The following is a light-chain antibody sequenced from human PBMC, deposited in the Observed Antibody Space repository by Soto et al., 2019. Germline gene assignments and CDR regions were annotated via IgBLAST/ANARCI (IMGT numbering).Light chain of an antibody. CDR2: DVS. Sequence: DIQMTQSPSTVSACVGDSVTITCRASQSITTWLAWYQQRPGKAPKLLIYDVSSLQSGVPSRFSGSGSGAEFTPTISSLQPDDFATYYCQHYKMYSPWTFGQGTKVYIK. CDR3: QHYKMYSPWT. J-gene: IGKJ1*01. CDR1: QSITTW. V-gene: IGKV1-5*01.